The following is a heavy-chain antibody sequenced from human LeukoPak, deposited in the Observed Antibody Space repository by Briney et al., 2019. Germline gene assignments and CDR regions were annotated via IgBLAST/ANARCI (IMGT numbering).Heavy chain of an antibody. V-gene: IGHV3-74*01. CDR1: GFSFSSYW. J-gene: IGHJ4*02. CDR2: ISTEGSET. CDR3: ATCSGGRCYSKGFDY. D-gene: IGHD2-15*01. Sequence: PGGSLRLSCAASGFSFSSYWMHCVRQAPGKGLVWVSCISTEGSETRYADSVKGRFTISRDNAKNTLYLQMNSLTAEDTAVYYCATCSGGRCYSKGFDYWGQGTLVTVSS.